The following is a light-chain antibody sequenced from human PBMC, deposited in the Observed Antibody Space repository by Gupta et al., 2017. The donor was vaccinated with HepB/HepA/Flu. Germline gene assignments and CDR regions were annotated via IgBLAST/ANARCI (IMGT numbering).Light chain of an antibody. Sequence: EVVLAQSPVTLSLSPGERATLSCRASESIGSNLAWYQQKPGQAPRVLIYSASKRPTDIAPRFSGSGSGTDFTLTITSLEPEDFALYYCQQRSSWPPFAFGPGTKVDF. V-gene: IGKV3-11*01. CDR1: ESIGSN. J-gene: IGKJ3*01. CDR3: QQRSSWPPFA. CDR2: SAS.